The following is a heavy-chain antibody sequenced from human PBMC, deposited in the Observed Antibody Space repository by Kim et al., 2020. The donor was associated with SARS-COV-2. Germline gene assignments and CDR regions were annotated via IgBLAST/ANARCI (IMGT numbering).Heavy chain of an antibody. Sequence: GGSLRLSCAASGFTFDDYAMHWVRQAPGKDLEWVSSISWNSDTRGYADSVKGRFTISRDNAKNSLFLQVNSLRVEDTALYYCAKDDCGSDCPLQGGYFDLWGRGTLVTVSS. CDR1: GFTFDDYA. V-gene: IGHV3-9*01. CDR2: ISWNSDTR. CDR3: AKDDCGSDCPLQGGYFDL. D-gene: IGHD2-21*02. J-gene: IGHJ2*01.